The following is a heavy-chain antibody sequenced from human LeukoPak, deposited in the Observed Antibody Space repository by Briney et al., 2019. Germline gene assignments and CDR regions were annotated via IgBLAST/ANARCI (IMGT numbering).Heavy chain of an antibody. D-gene: IGHD3-16*01. CDR3: ARALPFGGWFDP. CDR1: GFTVSSNY. CDR2: IYGGGTT. J-gene: IGHJ5*02. Sequence: PGGSLRLSCAASGFTVSSNYMSWVRQAPGRGLEWVSVIYGGGTTYYADSVKGRFTISRDDSKNTLYLQMNSLRAEDTAVYYCARALPFGGWFDPWGQGTLVTVSS. V-gene: IGHV3-66*01.